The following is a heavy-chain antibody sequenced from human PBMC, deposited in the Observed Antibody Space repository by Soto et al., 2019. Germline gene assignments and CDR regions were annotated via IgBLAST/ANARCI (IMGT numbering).Heavy chain of an antibody. J-gene: IGHJ4*02. CDR2: ICYGGST. CDR3: WSAGYCVDSSGYFDY. V-gene: IGHV4-59*01. CDR1: GGSISSYY. D-gene: IGHD3-22*01. Sequence: SETLCLTCTVSGGSISSYYMHWIRQLPGKGLGWIGHICYGGSTTYNASLNSRLFIYVNTTTNQFPLQLISLCAPATAGHYWWSAGYCVDSSGYFDYWGQCTMVTVSS.